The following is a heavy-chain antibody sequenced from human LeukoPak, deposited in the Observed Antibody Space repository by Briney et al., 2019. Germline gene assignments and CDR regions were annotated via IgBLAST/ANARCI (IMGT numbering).Heavy chain of an antibody. CDR1: GFTFSSYG. CDR2: ISYDGSNK. V-gene: IGHV3-30*18. D-gene: IGHD3-10*01. Sequence: GGSLRLSCAASGFTFSSYGMHWARQAPGKGLEWVAVISYDGSNKYYADSVKGRFTISRDNSKNTLYLQMNSLRAEDTAVYYCAKDRGYYGSGSPTAYFDYWGQGTLVTVSS. CDR3: AKDRGYYGSGSPTAYFDY. J-gene: IGHJ4*02.